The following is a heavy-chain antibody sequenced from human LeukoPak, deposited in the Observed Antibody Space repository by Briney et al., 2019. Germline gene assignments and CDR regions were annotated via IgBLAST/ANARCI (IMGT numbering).Heavy chain of an antibody. Sequence: SETLSLTCIVSGGSISSGGYYWSWIRQHPGKGLEWIGYIYYSGSTYYNPSLKSRVTISVDTSKNQFSLKLSSVTAADTAVYYCASTYYYDSSGYYQTFDYWGQGTLVTVSS. CDR3: ASTYYYDSSGYYQTFDY. CDR1: GGSISSGGYY. J-gene: IGHJ4*02. V-gene: IGHV4-31*03. CDR2: IYYSGST. D-gene: IGHD3-22*01.